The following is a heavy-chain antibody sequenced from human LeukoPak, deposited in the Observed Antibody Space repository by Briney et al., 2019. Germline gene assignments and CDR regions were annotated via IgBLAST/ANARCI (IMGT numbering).Heavy chain of an antibody. J-gene: IGHJ4*02. CDR2: IYYSGST. CDR3: AQDGSVGEA. CDR1: GGSFRGYY. V-gene: IGHV4-59*12. D-gene: IGHD2-21*01. Sequence: SETLSLTCAVYGGSFRGYYWSWIRQPPGKGLEWIGYIYYSGSTNYNPSLKSRVTMSVDTSKNQFSLKLSSVTAADTAVYYCAQDGSVGEAWGQGTLVTVSS.